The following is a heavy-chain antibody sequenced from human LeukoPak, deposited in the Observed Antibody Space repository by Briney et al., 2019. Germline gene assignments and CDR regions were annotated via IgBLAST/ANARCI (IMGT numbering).Heavy chain of an antibody. D-gene: IGHD2-2*02. Sequence: SETLSLTCTVSGGSISSYYWSWIRQPPGKGLEWIGEINHSGSTNYNPSLKSRVTISVDTSKNQFSLKLSSVTAADTAVYYCARGRCSSTSCYTPNYYYYGMDVWGQGTTVTVSS. CDR2: INHSGST. J-gene: IGHJ6*02. CDR3: ARGRCSSTSCYTPNYYYYGMDV. CDR1: GGSISSYY. V-gene: IGHV4-34*01.